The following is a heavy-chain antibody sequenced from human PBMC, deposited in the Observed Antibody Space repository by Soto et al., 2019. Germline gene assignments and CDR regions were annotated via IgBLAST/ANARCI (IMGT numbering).Heavy chain of an antibody. V-gene: IGHV3-7*03. Sequence: EVQLVESGGGLVQPGGSLRLSCAASGFTFGRNWMSWVRQAPGKGLEWVANIKRDGSEKYYVDSVKGRFTISRDNAKNTLYLQMNSLRADYTAVYYCASLEWESSGYADYWGQGTLVTVSS. CDR1: GFTFGRNW. CDR2: IKRDGSEK. J-gene: IGHJ4*02. CDR3: ASLEWESSGYADY. D-gene: IGHD3-3*01.